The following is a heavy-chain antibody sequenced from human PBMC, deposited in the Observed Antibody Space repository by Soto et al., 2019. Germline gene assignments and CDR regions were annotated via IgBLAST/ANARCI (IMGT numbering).Heavy chain of an antibody. D-gene: IGHD6-6*01. CDR1: GGTFSSCA. J-gene: IGHJ6*02. V-gene: IGHV1-69*13. CDR2: IIPIFGTA. CDR3: ARSKTTDTYSSSFLYYYYGMDV. Sequence: SVKVSCKASGGTFSSCAISWVRQAPGQGLEWMGGIIPIFGTANYARKFQGRVTITADESTSTAYMELSSLRSEDTAVYYCARSKTTDTYSSSFLYYYYGMDVWGQGTTVTVSS.